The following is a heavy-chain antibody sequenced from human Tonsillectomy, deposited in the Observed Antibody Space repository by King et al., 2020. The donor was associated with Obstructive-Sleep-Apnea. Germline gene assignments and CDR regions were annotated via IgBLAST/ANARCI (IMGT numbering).Heavy chain of an antibody. J-gene: IGHJ4*02. D-gene: IGHD4-17*01. CDR2: IYSGGST. Sequence: VQLVESGGGLVQPGGSLRLSCAASGFTVSSNYMSWVRQAPGKGLEWLSVIYSGGSTYYADSVKGRFTISRHNSKNTVYLQMKSLTPEDTAVYYCARWGDYGDYAYFDYWGQGTLVTVSS. CDR1: GFTVSSNY. V-gene: IGHV3-53*04. CDR3: ARWGDYGDYAYFDY.